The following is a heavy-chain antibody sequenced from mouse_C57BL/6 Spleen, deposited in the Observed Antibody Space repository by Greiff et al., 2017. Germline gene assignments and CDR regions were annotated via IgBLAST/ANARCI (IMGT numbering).Heavy chain of an antibody. Sequence: QVQLKQPGAELVRPGTSVKLSCKASGYTFTSYWMHWVKQRPGQGLEWIGVIDPSDSYTNYTQKFKGKATLTVDTSSSTAYMQLSSLTSEDSAVYYCARGDGSSPYWYFDVWGTGTTVTVSS. D-gene: IGHD1-1*01. CDR1: GYTFTSYW. J-gene: IGHJ1*03. CDR3: ARGDGSSPYWYFDV. CDR2: IDPSDSYT. V-gene: IGHV1-59*01.